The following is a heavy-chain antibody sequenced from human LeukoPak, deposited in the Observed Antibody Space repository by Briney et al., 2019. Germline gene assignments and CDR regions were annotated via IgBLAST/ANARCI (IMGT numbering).Heavy chain of an antibody. Sequence: GALRLFRGGSGIPFRCLGLQWVRPAPSQGPGWVAFIRYDGSDKYYADSVKGRFTISRDNSKNTLYLQMNSLRAEDTAVYYCAKNYNYYYMDVWGKGTTVTVSS. CDR3: AKNYNYYYMDV. V-gene: IGHV3-30*02. CDR1: GIPFRCLG. CDR2: IRYDGSDK. D-gene: IGHD1-7*01. J-gene: IGHJ6*03.